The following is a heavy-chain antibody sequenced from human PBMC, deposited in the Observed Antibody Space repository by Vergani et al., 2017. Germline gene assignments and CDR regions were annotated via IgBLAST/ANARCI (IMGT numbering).Heavy chain of an antibody. CDR3: ARGLLYYDSSGSNVYYGMDV. CDR1: GYTFTSYG. J-gene: IGHJ6*02. D-gene: IGHD3-22*01. Sequence: QVQLVQSGAEVKKPGASVKVSCKASGYTFTSYGISWVRQAPGQGLEWMGWISAYNGNTNYAQKLQGRVTMTTDTSTSTAYMELRSLRSDDTAVYYCARGLLYYDSSGSNVYYGMDVWGQGTTVTVSS. CDR2: ISAYNGNT. V-gene: IGHV1-18*01.